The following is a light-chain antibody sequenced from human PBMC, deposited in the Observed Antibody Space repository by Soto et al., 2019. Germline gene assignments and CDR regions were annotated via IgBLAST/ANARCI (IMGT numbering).Light chain of an antibody. Sequence: EIEMTQSPATLSVSPGERATLSCRSSQSVGRKLAWYQQKPGQAPRLLIYDASNKAMDVPARFSGSRSGTEFTLTTSCLQSEDVAVYHCQQYDILPQWTFGQGTKVEI. V-gene: IGKV3-15*01. CDR1: QSVGRK. J-gene: IGKJ1*01. CDR3: QQYDILPQWT. CDR2: DAS.